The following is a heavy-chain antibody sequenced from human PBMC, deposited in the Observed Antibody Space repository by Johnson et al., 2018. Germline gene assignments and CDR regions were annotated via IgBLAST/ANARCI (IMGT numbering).Heavy chain of an antibody. D-gene: IGHD3-22*01. CDR1: GFTFSSYS. J-gene: IGHJ6*02. V-gene: IGHV3-38*02. CDR2: ISGGGT. Sequence: EVQLLETGGGLVKPGGSLRLSCAASGFTFSSYSMNWVRQAPGKGLEWVSSISGGGTYYADSRKGRFTISRDNSKNTLYLQMNSLRAEGTAVYYCASTRIVPSHGGVSPNYDYYGMDVWGQGTTVTVSS. CDR3: ASTRIVPSHGGVSPNYDYYGMDV.